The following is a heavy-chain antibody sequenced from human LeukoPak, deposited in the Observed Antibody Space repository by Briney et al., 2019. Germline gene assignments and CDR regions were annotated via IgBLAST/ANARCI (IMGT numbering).Heavy chain of an antibody. Sequence: SETLSLTCTVSGGSISSYYWSWIRQPPGKGLEWIGYIYYSGSTNYNPSLKSRVTISVDTSKNQFSLKLSSVTAANTAVYYCARDKGPYYDYVWGSYRDHDAFDIWGQGTMVTVSS. CDR1: GGSISSYY. CDR2: IYYSGST. J-gene: IGHJ3*02. CDR3: ARDKGPYYDYVWGSYRDHDAFDI. D-gene: IGHD3-16*02. V-gene: IGHV4-59*01.